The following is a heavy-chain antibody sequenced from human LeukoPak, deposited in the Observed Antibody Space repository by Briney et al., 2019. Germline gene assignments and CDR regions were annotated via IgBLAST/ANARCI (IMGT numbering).Heavy chain of an antibody. CDR3: AKDLERHIVVVTASAVDY. CDR2: ISYDGSNK. Sequence: SGGSLRLSCAASGFTFSSYGMHWVHQAPGKGLEWVAVISYDGSNKYYADSVKGRFTISRDNSKNTLYLQMNSLRAEDTAVYYCAKDLERHIVVVTASAVDYWGQGTLVTVSS. D-gene: IGHD2-21*02. CDR1: GFTFSSYG. J-gene: IGHJ4*02. V-gene: IGHV3-30*18.